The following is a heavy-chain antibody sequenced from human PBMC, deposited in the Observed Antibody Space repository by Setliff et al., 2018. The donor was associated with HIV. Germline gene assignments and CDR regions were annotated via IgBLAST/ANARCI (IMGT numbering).Heavy chain of an antibody. CDR2: INDRETP. J-gene: IGHJ4*02. D-gene: IGHD2-21*01. CDR1: GASFSDYN. Sequence: PSETLSLTCAVYGASFSDYNWNWIRQPPGKGLEWIREINDRETPTFNPSLQSRLFMSIDTSKNQFSLKLDSVIAADTAVYYCSRGRHISGPINYFVPFYFDSWGQGNLVTVSS. V-gene: IGHV4-34*01. CDR3: SRGRHISGPINYFVPFYFDS.